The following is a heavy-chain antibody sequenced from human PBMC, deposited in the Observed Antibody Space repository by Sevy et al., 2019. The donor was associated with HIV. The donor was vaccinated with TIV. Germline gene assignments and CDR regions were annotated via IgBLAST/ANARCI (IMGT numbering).Heavy chain of an antibody. D-gene: IGHD3-16*01. J-gene: IGHJ3*02. CDR2: ITPIFRAA. CDR3: ARDRDITFGGGDAFDI. Sequence: ASVKVSCKASGGTFETYSISWLRQAPGQGLEWMGGITPIFRAANYAQKFQGRVTITADDSMSTAHMELTNLRSEDSAIYYCARDRDITFGGGDAFDIWGQGTMVTVSS. V-gene: IGHV1-69*13. CDR1: GGTFETYS.